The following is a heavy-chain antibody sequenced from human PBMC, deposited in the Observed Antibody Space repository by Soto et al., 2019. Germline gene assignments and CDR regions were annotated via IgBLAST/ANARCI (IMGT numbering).Heavy chain of an antibody. CDR1: GGTFSSYS. Sequence: QVQLVQSGAEVKKPGSSVKVSCKASGGTFSSYSINWVRQAPGQGLEWMGEIIPIFATANYAQKFQGRVTITADESTSTAYMELSSMRSEDTAVYYCARDGGRHSGGIDYWGQGTLVNVSS. D-gene: IGHD1-26*01. CDR3: ARDGGRHSGGIDY. CDR2: IIPIFATA. V-gene: IGHV1-69*01. J-gene: IGHJ4*02.